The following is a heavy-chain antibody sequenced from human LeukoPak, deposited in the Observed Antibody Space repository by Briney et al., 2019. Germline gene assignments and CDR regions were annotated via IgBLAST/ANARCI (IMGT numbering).Heavy chain of an antibody. J-gene: IGHJ4*02. V-gene: IGHV1-18*01. D-gene: IGHD2-15*01. CDR3: AREGQYCSGGSCYDDY. CDR2: ISAYNGNT. Sequence: ASVKVSCKASGHTSTSYGISWVRQAPGQGLEWMGWISAYNGNTNYAQKLQGRVTMTTDTSTSTAYMELRSLRSDDTAVYYCAREGQYCSGGSCYDDYWGQGTLVTVSS. CDR1: GHTSTSYG.